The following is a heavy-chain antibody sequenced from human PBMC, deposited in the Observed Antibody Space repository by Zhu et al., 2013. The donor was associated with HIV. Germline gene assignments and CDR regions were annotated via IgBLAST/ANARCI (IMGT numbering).Heavy chain of an antibody. J-gene: IGHJ4*02. CDR1: GYPFTDYY. Sequence: LVQSGYVSGEGLGPSVKVSCKASGYPFTDYYVHWIRQAPGQGLEWMGWMYLTMVPRSMKRKFQDRVTMTRDTSITTAYMEVRRLRSDDTAVYYCARTRTGAGYWSDSWGQGTLVTVSS. CDR2: MYLTMVPR. CDR3: ARTRTGAGYWSDS. V-gene: IGHV1-2*02. D-gene: IGHD3-9*01.